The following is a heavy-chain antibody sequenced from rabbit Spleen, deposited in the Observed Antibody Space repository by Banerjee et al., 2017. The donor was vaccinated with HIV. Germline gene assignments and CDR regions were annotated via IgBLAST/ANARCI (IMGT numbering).Heavy chain of an antibody. Sequence: QSLEESGGDLVKPEGSLKLSCKASGFTLSSYYMNWVRQAPGKGLEWIGYIDPVFGITYYASWVNGRFSISRENAQNTVFLQMTSLTAADTATYFCARDGAGGSYFALWGPGTLVTVS. CDR1: GFTLSSYY. CDR2: IDPVFGIT. CDR3: ARDGAGGSYFAL. D-gene: IGHD8-1*01. J-gene: IGHJ6*01. V-gene: IGHV1S7*01.